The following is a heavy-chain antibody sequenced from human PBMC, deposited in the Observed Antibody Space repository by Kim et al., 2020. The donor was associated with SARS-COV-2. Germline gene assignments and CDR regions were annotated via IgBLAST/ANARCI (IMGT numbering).Heavy chain of an antibody. V-gene: IGHV3-23*01. CDR3: AKLGGIKNFDY. D-gene: IGHD1-20*01. J-gene: IGHJ4*02. Sequence: TYYADSVKGRFTISRDNSKNTLYLQMNSLRAEDTAVYYCAKLGGIKNFDYWGQGTLVTVSS. CDR2: T.